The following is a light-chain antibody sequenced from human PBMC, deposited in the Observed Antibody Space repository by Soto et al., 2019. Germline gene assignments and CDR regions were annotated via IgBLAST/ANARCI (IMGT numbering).Light chain of an antibody. V-gene: IGKV3-20*01. CDR3: QQYGSSGT. CDR1: QSVSNNY. CDR2: GAS. J-gene: IGKJ1*01. Sequence: MVLPPSPGPLSLSPGERATLSCRASQSVSNNYLAWYQQKPGQAPRLFIYGASNRATGIPDRFSGSGSGTDFTLTISRLEPEDFAVYYCQQYGSSGTFGQGTKVDIK.